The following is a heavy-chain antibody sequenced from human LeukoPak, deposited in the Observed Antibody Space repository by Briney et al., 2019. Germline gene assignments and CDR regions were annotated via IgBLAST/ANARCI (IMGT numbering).Heavy chain of an antibody. Sequence: ASVKVSCKASGYTFTSYGISWVRQAPGQGLEWMGWISAYNGNTNYAQKLQGRVTTTTDTSTSTAYLELRSLRSDDTAVYYCARRLVGGGVDYWGQGTLVTVSS. D-gene: IGHD2-21*01. V-gene: IGHV1-18*04. CDR1: GYTFTSYG. CDR2: ISAYNGNT. CDR3: ARRLVGGGVDY. J-gene: IGHJ4*02.